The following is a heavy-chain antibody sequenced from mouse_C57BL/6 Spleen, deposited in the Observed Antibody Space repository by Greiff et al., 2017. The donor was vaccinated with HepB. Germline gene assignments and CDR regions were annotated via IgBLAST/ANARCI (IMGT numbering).Heavy chain of an antibody. CDR2: IYPGDGDT. Sequence: VQLQQSGAELVKPGASVKISCKASGYAFSSYWMNWVKQRPGKGLEWIGQIYPGDGDTNYNGKFKGKATLTADKSSSTAYMQLSSLTSEDSAVYFCARGGYSTFYAMDYWDQGTSVTVSS. J-gene: IGHJ4*01. CDR3: ARGGYSTFYAMDY. D-gene: IGHD2-3*01. V-gene: IGHV1-80*01. CDR1: GYAFSSYW.